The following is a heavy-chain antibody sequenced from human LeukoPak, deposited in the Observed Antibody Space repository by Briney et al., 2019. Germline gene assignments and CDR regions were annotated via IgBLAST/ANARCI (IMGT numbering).Heavy chain of an antibody. D-gene: IGHD5-12*01. V-gene: IGHV3-64*04. CDR1: GFTFSTYS. Sequence: LPGGSRRLSCAASGFTFSTYSMDWVRQAPGKGLEYVSAISSNGDSTHYADSVKGRFTISRDNSKNTLYLQMNSLRAEDTAVYYCAKDNSGYEIVAWGQGTLVTVSS. CDR2: ISSNGDST. J-gene: IGHJ5*02. CDR3: AKDNSGYEIVA.